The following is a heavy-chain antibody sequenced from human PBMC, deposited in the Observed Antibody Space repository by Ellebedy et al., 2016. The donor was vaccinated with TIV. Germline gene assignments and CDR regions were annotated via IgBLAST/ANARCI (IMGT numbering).Heavy chain of an antibody. Sequence: MPSETLSLTCTVSGGSISSYYWSWIRQPPGKGLEWIGYIYYSGSTNYNPSLKSRVTISVDTSKNQFSLGLSSVTAADTATYYCARDLGRYGMDVWGQGTTVTVSS. CDR2: IYYSGST. J-gene: IGHJ6*02. V-gene: IGHV4-59*01. CDR3: ARDLGRYGMDV. CDR1: GGSISSYY.